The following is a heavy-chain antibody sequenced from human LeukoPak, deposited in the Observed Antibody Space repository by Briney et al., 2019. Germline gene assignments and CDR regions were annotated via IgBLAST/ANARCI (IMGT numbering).Heavy chain of an antibody. J-gene: IGHJ3*02. CDR2: ISSSSSYI. D-gene: IGHD3-22*01. Sequence: PGGSLRLSCAASGFTFSSYSMNWVRQAQGKGLEWVSSISSSSSYIFYADSVKGRFTISRDNAKNSLYLQMNSLRAEDTAVYYCARALEYYYDSSGYSDAFDIWGQGTMVTVSS. CDR3: ARALEYYYDSSGYSDAFDI. V-gene: IGHV3-21*01. CDR1: GFTFSSYS.